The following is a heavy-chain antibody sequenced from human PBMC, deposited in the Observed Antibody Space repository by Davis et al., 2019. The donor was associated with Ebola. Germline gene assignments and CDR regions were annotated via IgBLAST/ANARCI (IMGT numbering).Heavy chain of an antibody. CDR3: ATTQWLREFDN. CDR2: IYDHST. J-gene: IGHJ4*02. CDR1: GFSVSDNY. V-gene: IGHV3-53*05. Sequence: GGSLRLSCEASGFSVSDNYMNWVRQAPGKGLEWVSVIYDHSTAYADSVRGRFIISRDKSNNTLYLEMNSLRVDDTAVYYCATTQWLREFDNWGQGTLVTVSS. D-gene: IGHD6-19*01.